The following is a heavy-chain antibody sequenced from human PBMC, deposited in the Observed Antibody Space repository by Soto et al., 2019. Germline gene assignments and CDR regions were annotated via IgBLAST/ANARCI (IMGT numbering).Heavy chain of an antibody. CDR1: GGSISSGGYS. D-gene: IGHD6-13*01. CDR2: IYHSGST. J-gene: IGHJ4*02. V-gene: IGHV4-30-2*01. Sequence: QLQLQVSGSGLVKPSQTLSLTCAVSGGSISSGGYSWSWIRQPPGKGLEWIGYIYHSGSTYYNPSLKSRVTISVDRYKIQFSLKLSSVTAADTAVYYCASSHAGAHITAAVHWGQGTLVTVSS. CDR3: ASSHAGAHITAAVH.